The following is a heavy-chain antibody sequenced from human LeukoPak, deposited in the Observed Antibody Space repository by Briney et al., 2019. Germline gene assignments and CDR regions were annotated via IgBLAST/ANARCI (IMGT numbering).Heavy chain of an antibody. V-gene: IGHV3-30-3*01. J-gene: IGHJ6*02. CDR3: VRNYGSGIYGYGLEV. CDR2: ISYDGNHI. CDR1: GFTFSSYA. Sequence: GTSLRLSCAASGFTFSSYAVHWVRQAPGKGLEWVAVISYDGNHIYYADSVKGRFTISRDTSKNTLFLQMNSLRAEDTAVYYCVRNYGSGIYGYGLEVWGQGTTVTVSS. D-gene: IGHD3-10*01.